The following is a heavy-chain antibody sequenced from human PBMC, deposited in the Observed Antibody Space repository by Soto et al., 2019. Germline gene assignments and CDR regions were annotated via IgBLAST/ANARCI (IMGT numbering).Heavy chain of an antibody. J-gene: IGHJ2*01. CDR1: GYTFTGYY. V-gene: IGHV1-2*04. Sequence: GASVKVSCKASGYTFTGYYMHWVRQAPGQGLEWMGWINPNSGGTNYAQKFQGWVTMTRDTSISTAYMELSRLRSDDTAVYYCARGIKDMVRGVIHWYFDLWGRGTLVTVSS. CDR3: ARGIKDMVRGVIHWYFDL. CDR2: INPNSGGT. D-gene: IGHD3-10*01.